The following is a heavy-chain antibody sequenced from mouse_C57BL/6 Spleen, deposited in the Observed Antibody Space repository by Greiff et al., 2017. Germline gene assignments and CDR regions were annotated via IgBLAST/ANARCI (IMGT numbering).Heavy chain of an antibody. CDR3: VRHGYDDAMDY. V-gene: IGHV10-1*01. Sequence: VQLQQSGGGLVQPKGSLKLSCAASGFSFNTYAMNWVRQAPGKGLEWVARIRSKSNNYATYYADSVKDRFTISRDDSESMLYLQMNNLKTEDTAMYYCVRHGYDDAMDYWGQGTSVTVSS. J-gene: IGHJ4*01. CDR2: IRSKSNNYAT. D-gene: IGHD2-2*01. CDR1: GFSFNTYA.